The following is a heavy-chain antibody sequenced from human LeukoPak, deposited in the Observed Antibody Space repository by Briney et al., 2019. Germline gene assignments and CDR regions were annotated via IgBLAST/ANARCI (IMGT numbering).Heavy chain of an antibody. CDR3: ARENMDYVWGSYRYTSFDY. CDR2: IKQDGSEK. J-gene: IGHJ4*02. V-gene: IGHV3-7*01. Sequence: GGSLRLSCAASGFTFSSYAMSWVRQAPGKGLEWVANIKQDGSEKYYVDSVKGRFTISRDNAKNSLYLQMNSLRAEDTAVYYCARENMDYVWGSYRYTSFDYWGQGTLVTVSS. CDR1: GFTFSSYA. D-gene: IGHD3-16*02.